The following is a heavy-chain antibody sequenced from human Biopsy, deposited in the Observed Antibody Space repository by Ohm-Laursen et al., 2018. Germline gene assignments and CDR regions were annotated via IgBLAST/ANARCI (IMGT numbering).Heavy chain of an antibody. CDR3: ARESDSSGYYYRDY. J-gene: IGHJ4*02. D-gene: IGHD3-22*01. Sequence: SETLSLTCAVYGGSFTGYYWSWIRQPPGKGLEWIGEINHSGSTNYNPSLKSRVTISLDTSKNQLSLKLSSVTAADTAVYYCARESDSSGYYYRDYWGRGTLVTVSS. V-gene: IGHV4-34*01. CDR1: GGSFTGYY. CDR2: INHSGST.